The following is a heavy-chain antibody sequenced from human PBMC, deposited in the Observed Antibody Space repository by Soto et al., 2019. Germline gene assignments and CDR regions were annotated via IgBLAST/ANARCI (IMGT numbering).Heavy chain of an antibody. V-gene: IGHV1-18*01. CDR3: ARDPGGATGFDP. Sequence: QVRLVQSGAEVKRPGASVNVSCKTYGYSFTVYGISWVRQAPGQGLEWMGWMSTYTGDTNYARKFRGRVTMTTDISASTASMELRSLTSDDTAVYYCARDPGGATGFDPWGQGTPVIVST. J-gene: IGHJ5*02. CDR1: GYSFTVYG. CDR2: MSTYTGDT. D-gene: IGHD3-10*01.